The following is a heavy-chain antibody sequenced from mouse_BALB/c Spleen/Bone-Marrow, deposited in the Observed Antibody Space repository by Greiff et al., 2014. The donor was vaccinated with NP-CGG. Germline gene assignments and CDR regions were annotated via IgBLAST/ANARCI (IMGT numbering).Heavy chain of an antibody. CDR2: IYPGDSDT. Sequence: VQLQQSGTVLARPGASVKMSCKASGYTFTSYWMHWVKQRPGQGLEWIGAIYPGDSDTSYNQKFKGKAKLTAVTSTSTAYIELSSLANEDSAVYYCTHGYDYYAMDYWGQGTSVTVSS. J-gene: IGHJ4*01. V-gene: IGHV1-5*01. CDR1: GYTFTSYW. D-gene: IGHD2-2*01. CDR3: THGYDYYAMDY.